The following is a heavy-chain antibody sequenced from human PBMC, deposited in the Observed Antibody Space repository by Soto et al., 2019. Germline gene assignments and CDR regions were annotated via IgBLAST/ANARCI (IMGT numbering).Heavy chain of an antibody. V-gene: IGHV3-23*01. D-gene: IGHD6-6*01. CDR1: GFTFSSYA. Sequence: EVQLLESGGGLVQPGGSLRLSCAASGFTFSSYAMSWVRQAPGKGLEWVSAISGSGGSTYYADSVKGRFTISRDNSKNTLYLQMNSLRAEDTAVYYCAKDKRPRRPSAYYCYYMDVWGKGTTVTVSS. J-gene: IGHJ6*03. CDR2: ISGSGGST. CDR3: AKDKRPRRPSAYYCYYMDV.